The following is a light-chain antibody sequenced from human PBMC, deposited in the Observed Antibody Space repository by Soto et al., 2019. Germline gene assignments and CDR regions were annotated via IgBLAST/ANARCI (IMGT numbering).Light chain of an antibody. J-gene: IGKJ1*01. Sequence: EIMMAQAPGALSVSAASGAPLSCWAGQSVSSNFAWFQQKPGQAPRLLIYGASTRATGIPARFSGSGSGTEFTLTISSLQSEDFAVYYCQQYSNWPWTFGQGTKVDIK. CDR3: QQYSNWPWT. CDR1: QSVSSN. V-gene: IGKV3-15*01. CDR2: GAS.